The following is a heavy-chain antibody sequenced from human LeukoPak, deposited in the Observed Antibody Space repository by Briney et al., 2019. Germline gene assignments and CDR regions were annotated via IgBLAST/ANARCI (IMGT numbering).Heavy chain of an antibody. CDR1: GYTFTNYD. CDR3: ARVGYYHDGSGYYSYFFDY. V-gene: IGHV1-8*01. J-gene: IGHJ4*02. Sequence: ASVKVSCKASGYTFTNYDINWVRQATGQGLEWMGWMNTNSGNTGYSQKFQGRVTMTRSTSISTVYMELSGLRSEDTAVYHCARVGYYHDGSGYYSYFFDYWGQGTLVTVSS. D-gene: IGHD3-22*01. CDR2: MNTNSGNT.